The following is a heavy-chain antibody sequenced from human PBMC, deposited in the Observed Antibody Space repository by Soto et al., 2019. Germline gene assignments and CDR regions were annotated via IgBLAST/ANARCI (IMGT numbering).Heavy chain of an antibody. CDR2: IKQDGSEK. CDR1: GFTFSSYW. V-gene: IGHV3-7*05. CDR3: ASLFSSDYYYGMDV. J-gene: IGHJ6*02. Sequence: GGSLRLSCAASGFTFSSYWMSWVRQAPGKGLEWVANIKQDGSEKYYVDSVKGRFTISRDNAKNSLYLQMNSLRADDTAVYYCASLFSSDYYYGMDVWGQGTTVTVSS.